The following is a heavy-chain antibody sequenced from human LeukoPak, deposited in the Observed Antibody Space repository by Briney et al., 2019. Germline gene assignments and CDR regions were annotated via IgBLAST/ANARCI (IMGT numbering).Heavy chain of an antibody. CDR1: GYSISSGYY. V-gene: IGHV4-4*07. CDR2: IYSGGST. Sequence: SETLSLTCTVSGYSISSGYYWGWIRQPAGKGLEWIGRIYSGGSTNHNPSLESRVTMSVDTSKSQFSLILRSVTAADTAVYYCARAGSWHSPFDYWGQGTLVTVSS. D-gene: IGHD6-13*01. CDR3: ARAGSWHSPFDY. J-gene: IGHJ4*02.